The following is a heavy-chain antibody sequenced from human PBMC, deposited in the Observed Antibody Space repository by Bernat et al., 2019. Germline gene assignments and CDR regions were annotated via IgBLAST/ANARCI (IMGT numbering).Heavy chain of an antibody. CDR3: ARDGSGYTSSWSQYYFDY. V-gene: IGHV3-21*06. Sequence: EVQLVESGGGLVKPGGSLRLSCAAFGFTFSTYTMIWVRQAPGKGLEWVSSISSSSSYIYYADSVKGRFTISRDNAKNSLFLQMTSLRAEDTAVFYCARDGSGYTSSWSQYYFDYWGQGALVTVSS. CDR1: GFTFSTYT. CDR2: ISSSSSYI. D-gene: IGHD6-13*01. J-gene: IGHJ4*02.